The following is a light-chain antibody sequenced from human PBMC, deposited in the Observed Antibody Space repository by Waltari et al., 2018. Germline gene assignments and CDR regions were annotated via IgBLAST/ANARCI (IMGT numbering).Light chain of an antibody. CDR1: QNINSW. V-gene: IGKV1-5*03. J-gene: IGKJ1*01. Sequence: DIQMTQSPSTLSASVGDRVTITCRASQNINSWLAWYQQKPGKAPKRLIFKASSLETGVPSRFGGSESGTEFTLTINSLQPDDFATYYCQQYNSYSPWTFGPGTKVEIK. CDR3: QQYNSYSPWT. CDR2: KAS.